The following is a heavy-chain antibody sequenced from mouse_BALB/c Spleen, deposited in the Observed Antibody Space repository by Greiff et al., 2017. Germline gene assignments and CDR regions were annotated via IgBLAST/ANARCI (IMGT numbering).Heavy chain of an antibody. CDR1: GFAFSSYD. CDR2: ISSGGGST. J-gene: IGHJ4*01. V-gene: IGHV5-12-1*01. D-gene: IGHD1-1*01. Sequence: VQLKESGGGLVKPGGSLKLSCAASGFAFSSYDMSWVRQTPEKRLEWVAYISSGGGSTYYPDTVKGRFTISRDNAKNTLYLQMSSLKSEDTAMYYCARPNYASGRAMDYWGQGTSVTVSS. CDR3: ARPNYASGRAMDY.